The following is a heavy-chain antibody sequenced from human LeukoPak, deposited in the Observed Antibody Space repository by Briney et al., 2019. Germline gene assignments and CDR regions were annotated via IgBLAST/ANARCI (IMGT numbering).Heavy chain of an antibody. CDR1: GGSISSYY. V-gene: IGHV4-59*01. D-gene: IGHD3-22*01. CDR3: ARVGNTYYDSSGYEYYGMDV. Sequence: PSETLSLTCTVSGGSISSYYWSWIRQPPGKGLEWIGYIYYSGSTNYNPSLKSRVTMSVDTSKDQFSLKLSSVTAADTAVYYCARVGNTYYDSSGYEYYGMDVWGQGTTVTVSS. J-gene: IGHJ6*02. CDR2: IYYSGST.